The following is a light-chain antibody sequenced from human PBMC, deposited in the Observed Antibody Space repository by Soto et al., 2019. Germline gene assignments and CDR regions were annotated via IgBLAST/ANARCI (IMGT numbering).Light chain of an antibody. CDR2: GAS. J-gene: IGKJ1*01. Sequence: EIVMTQSPATLSISPGERATLSCRPSRSVSTHLAWYQQKPGQAPRLLINGASTTATGIPPRFSGSGSGTEFTLTISSLQSEDFAVYYCQQHSEWPLTFGQGTKVEI. CDR1: RSVSTH. V-gene: IGKV3-15*01. CDR3: QQHSEWPLT.